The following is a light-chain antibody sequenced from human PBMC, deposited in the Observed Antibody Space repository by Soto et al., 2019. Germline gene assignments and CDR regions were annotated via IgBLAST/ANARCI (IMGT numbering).Light chain of an antibody. CDR1: TTDTDNYDS. Sequence: QSVLTQPPSVSGSPGQSVTISCTATTTDTDNYDSVSWYQQAPGTAPKLIIYDVNNRPSGAPDRFSGSTSGNTASLTISGLQAEDETDYFCSLYSSNGSLIFGPGTKVT. CDR3: SLYSSNGSLI. V-gene: IGLV2-18*01. J-gene: IGLJ1*01. CDR2: DVN.